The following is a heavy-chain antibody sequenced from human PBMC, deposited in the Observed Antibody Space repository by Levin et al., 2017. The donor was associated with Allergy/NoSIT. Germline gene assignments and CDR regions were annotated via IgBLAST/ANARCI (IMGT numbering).Heavy chain of an antibody. Sequence: LSLTCAASGFTFSDSAMHWVRQASGKGLEWVGRIRIKATSYAAAYAASVKGRFTISRDDSKNTAYLQMNSLKTEDTAVYYCTRSPDQDCATSSCRNWFDPWGQGTLVTVSS. J-gene: IGHJ5*02. V-gene: IGHV3-73*01. D-gene: IGHD2-2*01. CDR1: GFTFSDSA. CDR2: IRIKATSYAA. CDR3: TRSPDQDCATSSCRNWFDP.